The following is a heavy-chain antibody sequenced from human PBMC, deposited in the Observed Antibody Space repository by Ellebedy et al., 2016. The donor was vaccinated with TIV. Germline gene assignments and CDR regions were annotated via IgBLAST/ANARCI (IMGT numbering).Heavy chain of an antibody. CDR3: AKGVSVDYRPFDY. J-gene: IGHJ4*02. V-gene: IGHV3-23*01. CDR2: IAGSGAVT. Sequence: PGGSLRLSCAASGFTFRNSAMSWVRQAPGEGLEWVSSIAGSGAVTYYAASVQGRFTISGDTSKNTLYLQMNSLRAEDTAGYYCAKGVSVDYRPFDYWGQGTLVTVSS. D-gene: IGHD4-11*01. CDR1: GFTFRNSA.